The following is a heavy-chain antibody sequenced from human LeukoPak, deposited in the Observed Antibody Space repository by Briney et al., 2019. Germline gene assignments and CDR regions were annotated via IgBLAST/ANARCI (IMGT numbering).Heavy chain of an antibody. V-gene: IGHV3-23*01. CDR1: GFTFSSYA. CDR2: ISGSGGST. CDR3: AKVIRNQWLVPFDY. D-gene: IGHD6-19*01. J-gene: IGHJ4*02. Sequence: GGSLRLSCAASGFTFSSYAMSWVRQAPGKGLEWVSVISGSGGSTYYADSVKGRFTIFRDNSKNTLYLQMNSLRAEDTAVYYCAKVIRNQWLVPFDYWGQGTLVTVSS.